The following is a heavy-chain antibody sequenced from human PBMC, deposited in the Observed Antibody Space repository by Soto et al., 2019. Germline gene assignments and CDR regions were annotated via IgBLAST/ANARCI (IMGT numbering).Heavy chain of an antibody. CDR1: GFAFGDYG. CDR3: SRAGANYNFWSGYYFGY. CDR2: IRAKGYGGTT. D-gene: IGHD3-3*01. J-gene: IGHJ4*02. V-gene: IGHV3-49*03. Sequence: GGSLRLSSRDAGFAFGDYGMTWLRQAPGEGLEWVGLIRAKGYGGTTEYAASVKGRFTISRDDSKSVAYLQMNGLKTEDTAVYYCSRAGANYNFWSGYYFGYWGQGTLVTVSS.